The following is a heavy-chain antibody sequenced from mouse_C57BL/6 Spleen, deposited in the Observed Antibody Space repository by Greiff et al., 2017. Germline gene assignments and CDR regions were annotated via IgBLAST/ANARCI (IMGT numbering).Heavy chain of an antibody. D-gene: IGHD1-1*01. CDR2: ISSGSSTI. CDR1: GFTFSDYG. Sequence: EVKLVESGGGLVKPGGSLKLSCAASGFTFSDYGMHWVRQAPEKGLEWVAYISSGSSTIYYADTVKGRFTISRDNAKNTLFPQMTSLRSEDTAMYYCARRITTVVAGDYAMDYWGQGTSVTVSS. CDR3: ARRITTVVAGDYAMDY. V-gene: IGHV5-17*01. J-gene: IGHJ4*01.